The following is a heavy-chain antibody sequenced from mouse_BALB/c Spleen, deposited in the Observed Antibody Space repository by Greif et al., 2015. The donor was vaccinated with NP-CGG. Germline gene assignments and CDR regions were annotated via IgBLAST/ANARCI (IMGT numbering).Heavy chain of an antibody. CDR1: GYTFTSYW. D-gene: IGHD2-14*01. J-gene: IGHJ1*01. Sequence: DLVKPGASVKLSCKASGYTFTSYWINWIKQRPGQGLEWIGRIAPGSGSTYYNEMFKGKATLTVDTSSSPAYIQLSSLSSEDSAVYFCARGYGSYWYFDVWGAGTTVTVSS. CDR2: IAPGSGST. V-gene: IGHV1S41*01. CDR3: ARGYGSYWYFDV.